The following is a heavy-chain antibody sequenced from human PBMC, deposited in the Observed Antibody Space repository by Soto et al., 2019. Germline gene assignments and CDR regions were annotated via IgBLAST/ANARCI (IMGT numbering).Heavy chain of an antibody. V-gene: IGHV4-59*01. D-gene: IGHD6-19*01. CDR2: VYYTGST. CDR1: GGSISGSY. CDR3: ARSVAVPGAHLDY. J-gene: IGHJ4*02. Sequence: PSETLSLTCSVSGGSISGSYWSWIRQSPGKGLEWLGYVYYTGSTNYSPSLRSRVSISVDTSKNEFSLRLSSVTAADTAVYFCARSVAVPGAHLDYCGRGTQVTVSS.